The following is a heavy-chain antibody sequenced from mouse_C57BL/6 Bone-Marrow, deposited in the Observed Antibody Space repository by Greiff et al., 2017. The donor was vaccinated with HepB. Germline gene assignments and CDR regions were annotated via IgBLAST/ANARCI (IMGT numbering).Heavy chain of an antibody. V-gene: IGHV5-6*02. CDR1: GFTFSSYG. CDR3: GSYGNCTYFDY. J-gene: IGHJ2*01. D-gene: IGHD2-1*01. Sequence: DVMLVESGGDLVKPGGSLKLSCAASGFTFSSYGMSWVRQTPDKRLEWVATISSGGSYTYYPDSVKGRFTISRDKTKNTLYLQMSSLKSEDTAMYYCGSYGNCTYFDYWGQGTTLTVSS. CDR2: ISSGGSYT.